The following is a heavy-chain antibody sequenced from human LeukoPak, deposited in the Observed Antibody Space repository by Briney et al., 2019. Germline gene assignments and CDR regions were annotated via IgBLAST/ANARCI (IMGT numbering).Heavy chain of an antibody. V-gene: IGHV3-9*01. CDR2: ISWNSGSI. CDR3: AKEAYYYDSSGPFDY. Sequence: GGSLRLSCVAFGFTFDDYAMHWVRQAPGKGLEWVSGISWNSGSIGYADSVKGRFTISRDNAKNSLYLQMNSLRAEDTAVYYCAKEAYYYDSSGPFDYWGQGTLVTVSS. J-gene: IGHJ4*02. CDR1: GFTFDDYA. D-gene: IGHD3-22*01.